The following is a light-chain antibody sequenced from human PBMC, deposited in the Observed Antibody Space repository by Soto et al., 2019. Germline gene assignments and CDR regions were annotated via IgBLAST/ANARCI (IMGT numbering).Light chain of an antibody. CDR3: SSYTSATILGV. CDR2: EVN. V-gene: IGLV2-14*01. CDR1: GRDVGGYDF. J-gene: IGLJ1*01. Sequence: QSALTQPASVSGSPGQSITISCTGNGRDVGGYDFVSWYQQHPGKAPKLMIYEVNNRPSGVSNRFSGSKSGNTASLTISGLQAEDEGDYYCSSYTSATILGVFGTGTKLTVL.